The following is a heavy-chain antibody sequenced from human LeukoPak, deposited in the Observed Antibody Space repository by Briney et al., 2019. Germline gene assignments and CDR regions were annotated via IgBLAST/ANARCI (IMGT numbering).Heavy chain of an antibody. CDR1: GYTFTSYY. Sequence: ASVKVSCKASGYTFTSYYMHWVRQAPGQGLEWMGIINPSGGSTSYAQKFQGRVTMTRGMSTSTVYMELSSLRSEDTAVYYCARDPNSSSSGFYFDYWGQGTLVTVSS. V-gene: IGHV1-46*01. J-gene: IGHJ4*02. CDR3: ARDPNSSSSGFYFDY. D-gene: IGHD6-6*01. CDR2: INPSGGST.